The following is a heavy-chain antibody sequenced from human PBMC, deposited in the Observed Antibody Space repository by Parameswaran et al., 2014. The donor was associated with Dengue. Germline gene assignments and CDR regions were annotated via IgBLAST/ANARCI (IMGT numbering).Heavy chain of an antibody. CDR3: ARHSNWEGYCRGGACYWAFDI. V-gene: IGHV4-59*08. J-gene: IGHJ3*02. CDR2: IHYSGST. CDR1: GGSIRGFY. Sequence: ASETLSLTCTVSGGSIRGFYWSWIWQPPGKGLEWIGYIHYSGSTDYNPSLKSRVTILLDTSKNQFSLKLSSVPAADTAVYYCARHSNWEGYCRGGACYWAFDIWGQGTVVTVSS. D-gene: IGHD2-15*01.